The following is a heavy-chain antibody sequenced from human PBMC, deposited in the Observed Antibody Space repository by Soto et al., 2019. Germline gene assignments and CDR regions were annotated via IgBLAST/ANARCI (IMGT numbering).Heavy chain of an antibody. Sequence: QVRLVLSGAEVKKPGASMKVSCKASGYAFSDHGISWVRQAPGQGLEWIGWISAYNGTTNYAQKFQGRVTVTTDESTATAYMEVRSLTSDDTAVYYCARGRRDSSSFFDSWSQGTLITVSS. CDR1: GYAFSDHG. CDR3: ARGRRDSSSFFDS. V-gene: IGHV1-18*04. CDR2: ISAYNGTT. D-gene: IGHD6-6*01. J-gene: IGHJ4*02.